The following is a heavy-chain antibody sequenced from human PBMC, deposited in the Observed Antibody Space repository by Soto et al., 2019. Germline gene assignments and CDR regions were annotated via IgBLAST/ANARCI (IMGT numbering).Heavy chain of an antibody. CDR1: GYTFTNYG. Sequence: ASVKVSCKASGYTFTNYGFAWVRQAPGQGLEWLGWISTYNGNTNYAQKFQGRVTMTTNTSTSTANMELTSLRSEDTAVYYCAREDLWFGDGIDIWGQGTMVTVSS. D-gene: IGHD3-10*01. CDR3: AREDLWFGDGIDI. CDR2: ISTYNGNT. J-gene: IGHJ3*02. V-gene: IGHV1-18*01.